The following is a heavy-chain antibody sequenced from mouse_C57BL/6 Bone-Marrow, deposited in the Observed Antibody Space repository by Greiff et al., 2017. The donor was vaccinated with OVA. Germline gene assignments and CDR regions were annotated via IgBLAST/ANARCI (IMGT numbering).Heavy chain of an antibody. Sequence: VQLQQPGAELVMPGASVKLSCKASGYTFTSYWMHWVKQRPGQGLEWIGEIDPSDSYTNYNQKFKGKSTLTVDKSSSTAYMQLSSLTSEDSAGYYCARELYYYAMDYWGQGTSVTVSS. CDR2: IDPSDSYT. CDR3: ARELYYYAMDY. CDR1: GYTFTSYW. J-gene: IGHJ4*01. V-gene: IGHV1-69*01.